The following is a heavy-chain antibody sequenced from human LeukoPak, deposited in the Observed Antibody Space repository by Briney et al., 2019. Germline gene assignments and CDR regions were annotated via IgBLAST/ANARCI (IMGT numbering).Heavy chain of an antibody. CDR1: GGSISSGGYS. V-gene: IGHV4-30-2*01. J-gene: IGHJ4*02. D-gene: IGHD3-16*01. CDR2: IYHSGST. Sequence: SETLSLTCAVSGGSISSGGYSWSWIRQPPGKGLEWIGYIYHSGSTYYNPSLKSRVTISVDRSKNQFSLKLSSVTAADTAVYYCARGWGGGTYFDYWGQGTLVTVSS. CDR3: ARGWGGGTYFDY.